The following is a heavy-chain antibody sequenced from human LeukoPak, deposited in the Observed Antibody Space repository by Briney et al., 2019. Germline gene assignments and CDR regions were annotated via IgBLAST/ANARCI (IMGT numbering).Heavy chain of an antibody. J-gene: IGHJ4*02. V-gene: IGHV3-23*01. Sequence: GGSLRLSCAASGFTLSSYTYTMSWVRQAPGKGLEWVIGITGSGGSTYYAVSVKGRFTISRDNSKNTLYLQINSLTVEDTAIYYCAKGLTYGGQGTLVTVSS. CDR3: AKGLTY. D-gene: IGHD2-21*01. CDR1: GFTLSSYT. CDR2: ITGSGGST.